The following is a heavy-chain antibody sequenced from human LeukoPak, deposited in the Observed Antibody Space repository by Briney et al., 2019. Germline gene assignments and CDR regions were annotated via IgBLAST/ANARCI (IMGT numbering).Heavy chain of an antibody. CDR1: GGSFSGYY. CDR2: INHSGST. Sequence: SETLSLTCAVYGGSFSGYYWSWIRQPPGKGLEWIGEINHSGSTNYNPSLKSRVTISVDTSKNQFSLKLSSVTAADTALYYCARWGLQLWSHFDYWGQGTLVTVSS. J-gene: IGHJ4*02. CDR3: ARWGLQLWSHFDY. D-gene: IGHD5-18*01. V-gene: IGHV4-34*01.